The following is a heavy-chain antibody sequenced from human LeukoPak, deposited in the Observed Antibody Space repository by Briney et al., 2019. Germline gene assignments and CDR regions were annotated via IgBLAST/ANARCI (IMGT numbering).Heavy chain of an antibody. Sequence: SETLSLTCTVSGGSIRNSYWSWIRQPAGKGLEWIGRINTSGSSNYNPSLKSRVTMSVDTSKNQFSLKLNSVTAADTAVCYCARGGSDAFDFWGQGTLVTVSS. V-gene: IGHV4-4*07. CDR1: GGSIRNSY. D-gene: IGHD6-19*01. CDR3: ARGGSDAFDF. CDR2: INTSGSS. J-gene: IGHJ4*02.